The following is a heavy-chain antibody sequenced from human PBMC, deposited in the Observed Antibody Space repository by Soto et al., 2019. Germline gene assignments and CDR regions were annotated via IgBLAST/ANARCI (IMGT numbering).Heavy chain of an antibody. CDR2: INAHSGGT. D-gene: IGHD6-6*01. CDR3: AKDLTRQLADWLDP. Sequence: ASVKVSCKASGFSFTGYYIHWLRQAPGQGLEWMGWINAHSGGTEYAQKCQGRVTLTRDTSIATAYLTLTSLTSDATALYYWAKDLTRQLADWLDPWGPGTQVTVSS. J-gene: IGHJ5*02. V-gene: IGHV1-2*02. CDR1: GFSFTGYY.